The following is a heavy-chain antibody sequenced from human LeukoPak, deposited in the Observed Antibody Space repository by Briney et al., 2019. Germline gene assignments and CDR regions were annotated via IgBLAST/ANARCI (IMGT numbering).Heavy chain of an antibody. J-gene: IGHJ3*02. CDR3: ARFSSGGSWGYAFDI. CDR2: IYYSGST. D-gene: IGHD2-15*01. Sequence: SSETLSLTCTVSGGSISSYYWSWIRQPPGKGLEWIGYIYYSGSTNYNPSLKSRVTISVDTSKNQFSLKLSSVTAVDTAVYYCARFSSGGSWGYAFDIWGQGTMVTVSS. CDR1: GGSISSYY. V-gene: IGHV4-59*01.